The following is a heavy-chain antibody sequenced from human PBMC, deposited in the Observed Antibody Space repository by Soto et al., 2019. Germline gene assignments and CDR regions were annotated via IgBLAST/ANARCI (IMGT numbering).Heavy chain of an antibody. CDR1: GFTFSSYW. CDR3: ARDPPFSYYCYGMDV. CDR2: INSDGSST. D-gene: IGHD3-3*01. J-gene: IGHJ6*02. V-gene: IGHV3-74*01. Sequence: EVQLVESGGGLVQPGGSLRLSCAASGFTFSSYWMHWVRQAPGKGLVWVSRINSDGSSTSYADSVKGRFTISRDNAKNTLYLQMNSLRAEDTAVYYCARDPPFSYYCYGMDVWGQGTTVTVSS.